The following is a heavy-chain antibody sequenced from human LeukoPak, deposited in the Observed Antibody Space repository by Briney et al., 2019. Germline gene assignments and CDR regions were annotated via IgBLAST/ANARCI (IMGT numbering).Heavy chain of an antibody. J-gene: IGHJ3*02. CDR2: INSAGGST. CDR1: GYTFTSHY. V-gene: IGHV1-46*01. D-gene: IGHD1-26*01. Sequence: ASVKVSCKASGYTFTSHYIHWVRQAPGQGLEWMGIINSAGGSTNYAQKFQGRVTMTRDMSTSTAYMELRSLRSDDTAVYYCARGGRWELPRPYAFDIWGQGTMVTVSS. CDR3: ARGGRWELPRPYAFDI.